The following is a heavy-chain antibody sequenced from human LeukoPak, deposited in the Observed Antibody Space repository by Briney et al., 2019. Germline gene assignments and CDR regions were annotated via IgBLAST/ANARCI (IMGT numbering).Heavy chain of an antibody. J-gene: IGHJ6*02. CDR1: GFTTHYW. V-gene: IGHV3-7*03. Sequence: GGSLRLSCTASGFTTHYWLNWVRQSPGKGLEWVANIDRDGRVQHYVDSVEGRFTISRDNSKNSLYLQLNSLRTEDTALYYCAKVLRYFDSSSAGYYYYGLDVWGQGTTVTVSS. CDR2: IDRDGRVQ. D-gene: IGHD3-9*01. CDR3: AKVLRYFDSSSAGYYYYGLDV.